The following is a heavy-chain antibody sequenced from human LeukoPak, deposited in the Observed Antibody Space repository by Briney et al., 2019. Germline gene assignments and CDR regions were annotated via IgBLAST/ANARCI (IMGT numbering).Heavy chain of an antibody. J-gene: IGHJ4*02. CDR2: IYYSGST. CDR3: AVSGYDWGFYFDY. Sequence: SETLSLTCTVSGGSISSGGYYWSWIRQHPGKGLEWIGYIYYSGSTYYNPSLKSQVTISVDTSKNQFSLKLSSVTAADTAVYYCAVSGYDWGFYFDYWGQGTLVTVSS. V-gene: IGHV4-31*01. D-gene: IGHD5-12*01. CDR1: GGSISSGGYY.